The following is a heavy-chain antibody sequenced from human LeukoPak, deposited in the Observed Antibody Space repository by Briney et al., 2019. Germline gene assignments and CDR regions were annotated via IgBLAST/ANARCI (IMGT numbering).Heavy chain of an antibody. V-gene: IGHV3-23*01. D-gene: IGHD3-16*01. CDR2: ISGIISGSGGNT. CDR1: GLTSSGYA. CDR3: AKSGGVRFDP. Sequence: GGSLTLSCAASGLTSSGYAMSWVRAAPGRGLEWVSGISGIISGSGGNTYYADSVKGRFTMSRDNSKNTLYLQMNRLRADDTAVYYCAKSGGVRFDPWGQGTLVTVSS. J-gene: IGHJ5*02.